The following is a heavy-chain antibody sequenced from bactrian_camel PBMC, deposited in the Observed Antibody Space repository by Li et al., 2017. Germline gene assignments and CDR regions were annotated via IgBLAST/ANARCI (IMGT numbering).Heavy chain of an antibody. J-gene: IGHJ4*01. V-gene: IGHV3S54*01. D-gene: IGHD4*01. CDR3: AAVRADYYSDYGSLGY. Sequence: HVQLVESGGGSVQAGGSLRLSCAASQTFTDYGHCLGWFRQAPGKDREVVATIATLAGGTYYDDSVKGRFTISRDNAKNTLHLQMNSLKTEDTAVYYCAAVRADYYSDYGSLGYWGQGTQVTVS. CDR1: QTFTDYGHC. CDR2: IATLAGGT.